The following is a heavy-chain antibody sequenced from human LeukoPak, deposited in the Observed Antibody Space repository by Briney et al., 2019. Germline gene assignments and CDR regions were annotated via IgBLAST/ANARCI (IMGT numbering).Heavy chain of an antibody. CDR1: GFTFSDSY. V-gene: IGHV3-11*01. CDR3: SRDPRHNDY. CDR2: ISGSASDV. Sequence: GGSLRLSCAASGFTFSDSYMTWIRQAPGKGLELLSYISGSASDVNYIDSVRGRFTISRDNAKNSLYLHMNSLTVEDTAVYYCSRDPRHNDYWGQGTLVTVSS. J-gene: IGHJ4*02.